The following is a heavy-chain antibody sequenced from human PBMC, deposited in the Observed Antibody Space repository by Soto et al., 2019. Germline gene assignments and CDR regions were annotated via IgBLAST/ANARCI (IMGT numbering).Heavy chain of an antibody. Sequence: QVQLVQSGAEVKKPWASVKVSCKASGYRFTNYAINWVRQAPGQSLEWMGWINPANGNTKYSQTFQGRVTITRDTFASTAYTEVSSLRSEDTAMEYCARAYAVCPGDVSDIWCQGTMATISS. V-gene: IGHV1-3*01. CDR1: GYRFTNYA. CDR3: ARAYAVCPGDVSDI. CDR2: INPANGNT. J-gene: IGHJ3*02. D-gene: IGHD2-8*01.